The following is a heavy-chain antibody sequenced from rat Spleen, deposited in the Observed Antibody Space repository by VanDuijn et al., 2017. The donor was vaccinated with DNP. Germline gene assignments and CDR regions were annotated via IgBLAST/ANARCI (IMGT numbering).Heavy chain of an antibody. Sequence: EVQLVESGGGLVQPGRSLKLSCAASGFTFSNYDMAWVRQAPTKGLEWVASISTSGGSTYYRDSVKGRFTVSRDNAKSTLYLQMASLRSEGTAPYYCARRGDWFAYWGQGTLVTVSS. J-gene: IGHJ3*01. CDR3: ARRGDWFAY. V-gene: IGHV5-25*01. CDR1: GFTFSNYD. CDR2: ISTSGGST.